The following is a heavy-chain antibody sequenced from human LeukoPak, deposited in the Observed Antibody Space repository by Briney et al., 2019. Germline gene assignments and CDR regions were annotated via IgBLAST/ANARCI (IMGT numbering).Heavy chain of an antibody. Sequence: GGSLRLSCAASGFTFNSYWMHWVRQDLGRGLVWVSRINDDGSSTTYADSVKGRFTISRDNAKNTLYLQMNSLRAEDTAVYYCASPSSTVTTGFDYWGQGTLVTVSS. J-gene: IGHJ4*02. V-gene: IGHV3-74*01. CDR2: INDDGSST. D-gene: IGHD4-17*01. CDR1: GFTFNSYW. CDR3: ASPSSTVTTGFDY.